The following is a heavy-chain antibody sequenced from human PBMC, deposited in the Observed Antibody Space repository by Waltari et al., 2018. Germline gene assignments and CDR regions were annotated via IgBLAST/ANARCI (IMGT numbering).Heavy chain of an antibody. CDR3: AKDPQPYSNYQPLDY. J-gene: IGHJ4*02. CDR1: GGSISSSSYY. Sequence: QLQLQESGPRLVKPSETLSLTCTVSGGSISSSSYYWGWIRQPPGKGLEWVAFIRYDGSNKYYADSVKGRFTISRDNSKNTLYLQMNSLRAEDTAVYYCAKDPQPYSNYQPLDYWGQGTLVTVSS. V-gene: IGHV3-30*02. CDR2: IRYDGSNK. D-gene: IGHD4-4*01.